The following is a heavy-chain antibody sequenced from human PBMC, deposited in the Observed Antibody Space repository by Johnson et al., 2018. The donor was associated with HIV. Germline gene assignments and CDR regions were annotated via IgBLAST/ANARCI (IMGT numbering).Heavy chain of an antibody. Sequence: VQLVESGGGSIQPGGSLRLSCAASGFTVSSNYMSWVRQAPGKGLEWVSVIYSGGSTYYADSVKGRFTISRDNSKNTLYLQMNSLRAEDTAVYYCARDQNIVLMVYAAPGAFDIWGQGTMVTVSS. J-gene: IGHJ3*02. CDR3: ARDQNIVLMVYAAPGAFDI. V-gene: IGHV3-66*03. D-gene: IGHD2-8*01. CDR1: GFTVSSNY. CDR2: IYSGGST.